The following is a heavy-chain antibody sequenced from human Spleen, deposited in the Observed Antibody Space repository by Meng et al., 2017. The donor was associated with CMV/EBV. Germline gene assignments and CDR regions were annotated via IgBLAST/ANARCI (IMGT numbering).Heavy chain of an antibody. Sequence: ASGFTFSSYAMHWVRQAPGKGLEWVAVISYDGSNKYYADSVKGRFTISRDNSKNTLYLQMNSLRAEDTAVYYCARALGDFFAPVDYWGQGTLVTVSS. CDR3: ARALGDFFAPVDY. CDR1: GFTFSSYA. CDR2: ISYDGSNK. D-gene: IGHD3-16*01. J-gene: IGHJ4*02. V-gene: IGHV3-30*04.